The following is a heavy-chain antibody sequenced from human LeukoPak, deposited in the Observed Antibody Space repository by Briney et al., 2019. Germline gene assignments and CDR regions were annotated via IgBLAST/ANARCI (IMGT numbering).Heavy chain of an antibody. CDR2: IYHSGST. V-gene: IGHV4-30-2*01. Sequence: SQTLSLTCTVSGGSISSGGYYWSWIRQPPGKGLEWIGYIYHSGSTYYNPSLKSRVTISVDRSKNQFSLKLSSVTAADTAVYYCARAGPNPDWYFDLWGRGTLVTVSS. CDR1: GGSISSGGYY. D-gene: IGHD1-14*01. J-gene: IGHJ2*01. CDR3: ARAGPNPDWYFDL.